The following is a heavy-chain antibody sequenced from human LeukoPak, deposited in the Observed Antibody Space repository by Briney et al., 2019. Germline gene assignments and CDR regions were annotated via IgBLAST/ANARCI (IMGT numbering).Heavy chain of an antibody. CDR2: ISSSGSTI. D-gene: IGHD3-22*01. V-gene: IGHV3-11*04. CDR1: GFTFSDYY. J-gene: IGHJ6*03. CDR3: AGVYYDRMYYYMDV. Sequence: PGGSLRLSCAASGFTFSDYYMSWIRRAPGKGLEWVSYISSSGSTIYYADSVKGRFTISRDNAKNSLYLQMNSLRAEDTAVYYCAGVYYDRMYYYMDVWGKGTTVTVSS.